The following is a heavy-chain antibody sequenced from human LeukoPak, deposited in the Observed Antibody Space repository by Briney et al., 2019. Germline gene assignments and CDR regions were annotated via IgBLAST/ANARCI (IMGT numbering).Heavy chain of an antibody. CDR3: ASRVSLWFGESSFDY. V-gene: IGHV3-21*01. CDR2: ISSSSSYI. CDR1: GFTFSSYS. Sequence: GGSLRLSCAASGFTFSSYSMNWVRQAPGKGLEWVSSISSSSSYIYYADSVKGRFTISRDNAKNSLYLQMNSLRAEDTAVYYCASRVSLWFGESSFDYWGQGTLVTVPS. D-gene: IGHD3-10*01. J-gene: IGHJ4*02.